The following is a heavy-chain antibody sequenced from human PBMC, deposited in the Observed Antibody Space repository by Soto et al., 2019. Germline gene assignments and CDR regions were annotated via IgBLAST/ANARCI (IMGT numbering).Heavy chain of an antibody. CDR1: GLNFEKCS. CDR2: ISPASTYI. Sequence: GGSLRLSCAASGLNFEKCSMNWVRQPPGKGPEWLASISPASTYIRYADSVKGRFTISRDNSKNMVFLQMNGVTLEDTAIYYCAVDGVPRTSFRYYYFRFWGRGTLVTVSS. D-gene: IGHD1-20*01. V-gene: IGHV3-21*01. CDR3: AVDGVPRTSFRYYYFRF. J-gene: IGHJ4*02.